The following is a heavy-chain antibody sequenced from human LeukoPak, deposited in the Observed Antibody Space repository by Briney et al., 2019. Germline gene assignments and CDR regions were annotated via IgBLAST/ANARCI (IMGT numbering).Heavy chain of an antibody. CDR3: AGGFDSRFFDY. J-gene: IGHJ4*02. CDR1: GFSIGSYW. CDR2: MKQDGGEK. V-gene: IGHV3-7*01. Sequence: GGSLRLSCAASGFSIGSYWMSWVRQAPGKEPEWVANMKQDGGEKFYVDSVKGRFTISRDNAKNSLYLQMNSLRAEDTAVYYCAGGFDSRFFDYWGQGTGVTVSS. D-gene: IGHD5-12*01.